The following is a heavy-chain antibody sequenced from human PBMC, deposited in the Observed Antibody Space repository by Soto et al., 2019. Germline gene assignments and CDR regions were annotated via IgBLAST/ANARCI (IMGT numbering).Heavy chain of an antibody. CDR1: GFTFRSYA. V-gene: IGHV3-23*01. D-gene: IGHD3-3*01. CDR2: ISGSGGST. CDR3: AKAHNYDFWSGSDF. J-gene: IGHJ4*02. Sequence: EVQLLESGGGLEQPGGSLRLSCAASGFTFRSYAMNWVRQAPGKGLGWVSGISGSGGSTYYADSVKGRFTISRDNFKNMLYVQMNSLRVEDTAIYYCAKAHNYDFWSGSDFWGQGTLVTVSS.